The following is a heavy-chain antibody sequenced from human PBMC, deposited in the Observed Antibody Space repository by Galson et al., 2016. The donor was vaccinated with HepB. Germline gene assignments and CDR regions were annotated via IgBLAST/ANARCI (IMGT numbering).Heavy chain of an antibody. D-gene: IGHD3-10*01. CDR3: GRADRAGSGDS. J-gene: IGHJ5*01. Sequence: SLRLSCAASGFTFRNYWMSWVRQPPGKGLEWVANINEEGSDKYYVDSVKGRFTISRDNTNNSLYLQMNSLKAEDTAVYFCGRADRAGSGDSWGQGTLVTVSS. V-gene: IGHV3-7*04. CDR2: INEEGSDK. CDR1: GFTFRNYW.